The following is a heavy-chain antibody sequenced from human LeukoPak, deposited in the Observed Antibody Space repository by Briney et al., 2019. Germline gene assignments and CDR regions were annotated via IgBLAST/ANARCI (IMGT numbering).Heavy chain of an antibody. CDR2: ISGSGGST. J-gene: IGHJ1*01. V-gene: IGHV3-23*01. CDR1: RFTFNNSA. CDR3: AKDEVYYYDSSGYYSAAEYFQH. D-gene: IGHD3-22*01. Sequence: GGSLRLSCAASRFTFNNSAMSWVRQAPGKGLEWVSAISGSGGSTYYADSVKGRFTISRDNSKNTLYLQMNSLRAEDTAVYYCAKDEVYYYDSSGYYSAAEYFQHWGQGTLVTVSS.